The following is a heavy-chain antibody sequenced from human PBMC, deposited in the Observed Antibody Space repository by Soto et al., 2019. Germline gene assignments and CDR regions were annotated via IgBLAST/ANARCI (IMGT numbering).Heavy chain of an antibody. D-gene: IGHD6-19*01. CDR3: AKDQRRVAGTGYYGMDV. Sequence: PGGSLRLSCAASGFTFSSYAMSWVRQAPGKGLEWVSAISGSGGSTYYADPVKGRFTISRDNSKNTLYLQMNSLRAEDTAVYYCAKDQRRVAGTGYYGMDVWGQGTTVTVS. CDR1: GFTFSSYA. V-gene: IGHV3-23*01. J-gene: IGHJ6*02. CDR2: ISGSGGST.